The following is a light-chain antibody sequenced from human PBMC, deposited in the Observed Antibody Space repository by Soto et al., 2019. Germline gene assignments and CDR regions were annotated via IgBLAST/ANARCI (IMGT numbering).Light chain of an antibody. V-gene: IGLV2-14*01. Sequence: QSALTQPASVSGSPGQSITISCTGTSSDGGGYNYVSWYQQHPGKDPKLIIYEVSDRPSGVSNRFSGSKSGNTASLTISGLQAEDEADYYCSSYTITSTYVFGTGTKRTVL. CDR1: SSDGGGYNY. CDR2: EVS. J-gene: IGLJ1*01. CDR3: SSYTITSTYV.